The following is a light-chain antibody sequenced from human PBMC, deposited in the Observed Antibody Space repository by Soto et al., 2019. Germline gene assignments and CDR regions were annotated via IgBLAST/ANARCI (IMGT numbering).Light chain of an antibody. J-gene: IGLJ1*01. Sequence: QSVLNQPPSASGSPGQSVTISCTGTSSDVGGYNYVSWYQQHPGKAPKLMIYEVSKRPSGVPDRFSGSKSGNTASLTVSGLQAEDEADYYCSSYAGSIYVFGTGTKVTVL. V-gene: IGLV2-8*01. CDR3: SSYAGSIYV. CDR2: EVS. CDR1: SSDVGGYNY.